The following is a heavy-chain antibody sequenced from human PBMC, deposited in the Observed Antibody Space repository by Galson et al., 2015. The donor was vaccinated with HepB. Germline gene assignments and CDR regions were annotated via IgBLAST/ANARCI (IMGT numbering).Heavy chain of an antibody. CDR2: INTNTGNP. Sequence: SVKVSCKASEYTFTNYAINWVRQAPGQGLEWMGWINTNTGNPTYAQGFTGRFVFSLDTSVSTAYLQISSLKPEDTVVYYCARGKYCDRTSCSEGRNAFDIWGQGTKVTVSS. V-gene: IGHV7-4-1*02. CDR3: ARGKYCDRTSCSEGRNAFDI. J-gene: IGHJ3*02. CDR1: EYTFTNYA. D-gene: IGHD2-2*01.